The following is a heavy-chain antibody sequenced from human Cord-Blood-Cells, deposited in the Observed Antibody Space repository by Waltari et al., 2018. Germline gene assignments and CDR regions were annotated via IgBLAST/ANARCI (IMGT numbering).Heavy chain of an antibody. J-gene: IGHJ4*02. CDR3: AHRLRAAMLWDY. D-gene: IGHD2-2*01. CDR2: IYWDDDK. CDR1: GFSLSTSGVG. V-gene: IGHV2-5*02. Sequence: QITLKESGPTLVKPTQTLTLTCTFSGFSLSTSGVGLGWIRQPPGKALEWLALIYWDDDKRYSPSLKSRLTITKDTSKNQVVLTMTNMDPVDTATYYCAHRLRAAMLWDYWGQGTLVTVSS.